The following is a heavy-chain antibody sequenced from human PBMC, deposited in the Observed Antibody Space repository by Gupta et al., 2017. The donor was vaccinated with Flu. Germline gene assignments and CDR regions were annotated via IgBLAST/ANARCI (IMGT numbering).Heavy chain of an antibody. V-gene: IGHV3-23*01. J-gene: IGHJ4*02. CDR2: INGDNAEQ. CDR1: SSYA. CDR3: AKGCSVALARVGDY. D-gene: IGHD3-10*02. Sequence: SSYAMTWVRRAPGKGLEWVSNINGDNAEQRYADSVKGRFTISRDKSKNSLYLQMNSLRAEDTAVYYCAKGCSVALARVGDYWGQGTLVNVSS.